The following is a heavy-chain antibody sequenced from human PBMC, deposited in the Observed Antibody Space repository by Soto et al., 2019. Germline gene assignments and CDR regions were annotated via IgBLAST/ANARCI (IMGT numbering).Heavy chain of an antibody. V-gene: IGHV4-31*03. D-gene: IGHD5-18*01. CDR1: GGSISSGGYY. CDR3: ARDFRPPSTAMAYLDY. J-gene: IGHJ4*02. Sequence: QVQLQESGPGLVKPSQTLSLTCTVSGGSISSGGYYWRWIRQHPGKGLEWIGYIYYSGSTYYNPSLKSRVTISVDTSKNQFSLKLSSVTAADTAVYYCARDFRPPSTAMAYLDYWGQGTLVTVSS. CDR2: IYYSGST.